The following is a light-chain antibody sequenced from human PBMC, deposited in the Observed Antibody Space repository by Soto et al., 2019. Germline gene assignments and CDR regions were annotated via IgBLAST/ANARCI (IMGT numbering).Light chain of an antibody. CDR2: GAS. V-gene: IGKV3-20*01. J-gene: IGKJ1*01. Sequence: EIVLTQSQCTLSLSPGERATPSCSASQSVSSSYLAWYQQKPGQTPRLLIYGASSRATGIPDRFSGSGSGTDFTLTISRLEPEDFAVYYCQQYGRSGTFGQGTKVDIK. CDR1: QSVSSSY. CDR3: QQYGRSGT.